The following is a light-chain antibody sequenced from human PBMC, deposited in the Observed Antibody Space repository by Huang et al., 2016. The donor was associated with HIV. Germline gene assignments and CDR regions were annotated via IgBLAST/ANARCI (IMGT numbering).Light chain of an antibody. V-gene: IGKV3-11*01. CDR2: DAS. CDR1: QSVGGY. CDR3: QQRSKWLS. J-gene: IGKJ4*01. Sequence: IVLTQSPPTLSIYPGERVTLSCRASQSVGGYVAWYQQKPGQAPRLLIYDASQRASGVSARFSGSGSGTEFILTISSLEPEDYAVYYCQQRSKWLSFGGGTKVEIK.